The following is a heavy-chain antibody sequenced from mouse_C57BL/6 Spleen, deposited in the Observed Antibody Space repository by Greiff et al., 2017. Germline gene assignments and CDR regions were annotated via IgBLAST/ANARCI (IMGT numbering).Heavy chain of an antibody. CDR1: GYTFTSYW. CDR2: INPSNGGT. CDR3: AKAEEYDYLAD. D-gene: IGHD2-4*01. V-gene: IGHV1-53*01. Sequence: VQLQPPGTELVKPGASVKLSCKASGYTFTSYWMHWVKQRPGQGLEWIGNINPSNGGTNYNEKFKSKDTLTVDKSSSTAYMQLSSLTSEDSAVDYCAKAEEYDYLADGGQGTLVTVSA. J-gene: IGHJ3*01.